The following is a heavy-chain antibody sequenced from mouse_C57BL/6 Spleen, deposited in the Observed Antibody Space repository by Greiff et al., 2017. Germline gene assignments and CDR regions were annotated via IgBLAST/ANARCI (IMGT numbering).Heavy chain of an antibody. CDR1: GYSFTGYF. J-gene: IGHJ2*01. CDR3: ARYGLNYGYFDY. D-gene: IGHD1-1*01. CDR2: INPYNGDT. V-gene: IGHV1-20*01. Sequence: EVKLQESGPELVKPGDSVKISCKASGYSFTGYFMNWVMQSHGKSLEWIGRINPYNGDTFYNQKFKGKATLTVDKSSSTAHMELRSLTSEDSAVYYCARYGLNYGYFDYWGQGTTLTVSS.